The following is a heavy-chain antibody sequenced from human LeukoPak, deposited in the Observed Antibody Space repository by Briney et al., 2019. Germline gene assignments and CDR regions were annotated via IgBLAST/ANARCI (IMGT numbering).Heavy chain of an antibody. Sequence: GGSLRLSCAASGFTFSSYAMHWVRQAPGKGLEWVAFIRHDGGHLYHGDSVKGRFTISRDNSKSTLYLEMTSLRPEDTAVYYCAKVRLLGALDDAFDVWGQGTMVTV. V-gene: IGHV3-30*02. CDR1: GFTFSSYA. D-gene: IGHD3-16*01. J-gene: IGHJ3*01. CDR3: AKVRLLGALDDAFDV. CDR2: IRHDGGHL.